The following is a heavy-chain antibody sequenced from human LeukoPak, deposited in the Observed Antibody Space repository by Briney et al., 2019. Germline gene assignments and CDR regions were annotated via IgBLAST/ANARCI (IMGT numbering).Heavy chain of an antibody. CDR2: INAGNGNT. V-gene: IGHV1-3*01. CDR1: GYTFTSYA. Sequence: ASVKVSCKASGYTFTSYAMHWVRQAPGQRLEWMGWINAGNGNTKYSQKFQGRVTITRDASASTAYMELSSLRSEDTAVYYCARGLERRPLYDYWGQGTLVTVSS. D-gene: IGHD1-1*01. J-gene: IGHJ4*02. CDR3: ARGLERRPLYDY.